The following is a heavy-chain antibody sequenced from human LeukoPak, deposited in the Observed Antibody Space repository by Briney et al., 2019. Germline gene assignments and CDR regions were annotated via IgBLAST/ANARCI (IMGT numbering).Heavy chain of an antibody. CDR1: GYTFTNYY. CDR3: ARMNDYYDSSGYLPNYGMDV. J-gene: IGHJ6*02. CDR2: INPNSGGT. Sequence: ASVKVSCKASGYTFTNYYMHWVRQAPGQGLEWMGWINPNSGGTNYAQKFQGRVTMTRDTSISTAYMELSRLRSDDTAVYYCARMNDYYDSSGYLPNYGMDVWGQGTTVTVSS. D-gene: IGHD3-22*01. V-gene: IGHV1-2*02.